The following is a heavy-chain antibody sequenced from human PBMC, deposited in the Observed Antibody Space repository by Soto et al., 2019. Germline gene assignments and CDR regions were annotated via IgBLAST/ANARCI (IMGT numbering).Heavy chain of an antibody. Sequence: QVQLVESGGGVVQPGRSLRLSCAASGFTFSSYGMHWVRQAPCKGLEWVAVISYDGSNKYYADSVKGRFTISRDNSKNTLYLQMNSLRAEDTAVYYCAKGRRIVATEDTLDYWGQGTLVTVSS. CDR2: ISYDGSNK. D-gene: IGHD5-12*01. CDR3: AKGRRIVATEDTLDY. V-gene: IGHV3-30*18. J-gene: IGHJ4*02. CDR1: GFTFSSYG.